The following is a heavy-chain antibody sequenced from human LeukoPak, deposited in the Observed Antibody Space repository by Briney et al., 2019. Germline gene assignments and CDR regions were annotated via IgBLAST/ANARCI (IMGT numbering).Heavy chain of an antibody. J-gene: IGHJ4*02. V-gene: IGHV4-59*01. CDR1: GGSISSYY. CDR3: ARSGGLAYYDSSGYYQY. D-gene: IGHD3-22*01. Sequence: PSETLSLTCTVSGGSISSYYWSWIRQPPGKGLEWIGYIYYSGSTNYNPSLKSRVTISVDTSKNQFSLKLSSVTAADTAVYYCARSGGLAYYDSSGYYQYWGQGTLVTVSS. CDR2: IYYSGST.